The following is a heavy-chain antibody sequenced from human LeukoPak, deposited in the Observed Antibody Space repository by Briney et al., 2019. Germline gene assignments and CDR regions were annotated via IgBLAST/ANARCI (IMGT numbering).Heavy chain of an antibody. Sequence: GASVKVSCKASGYTFTSYDINWVRQATGQGLEWMGWMNPNSGITGYAQKFQGRVTITADKSTSTAYMELSSLRSEDTAVYYCSVLSHSYGDYYYYGMDVWGQGTTVTVSS. J-gene: IGHJ6*02. CDR1: GYTFTSYD. CDR3: SVLSHSYGDYYYYGMDV. CDR2: MNPNSGIT. D-gene: IGHD5-18*01. V-gene: IGHV1-8*03.